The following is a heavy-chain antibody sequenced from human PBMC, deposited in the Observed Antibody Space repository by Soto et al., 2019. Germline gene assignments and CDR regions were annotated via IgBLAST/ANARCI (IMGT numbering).Heavy chain of an antibody. Sequence: SVKVSCKASGFKLTRSPVLSVRKARGQRLEWIGWIVGGSGNTNYAQKFPERVTITRDMSTSTAYMELSGLRSEDPAVYSCPPANWTADCGMHVWGQGSTVTVSS. CDR2: IVGGSGNT. CDR3: PPANWTADCGMHV. J-gene: IGHJ6*02. CDR1: GFKLTRSP. V-gene: IGHV1-58*01. D-gene: IGHD1-1*01.